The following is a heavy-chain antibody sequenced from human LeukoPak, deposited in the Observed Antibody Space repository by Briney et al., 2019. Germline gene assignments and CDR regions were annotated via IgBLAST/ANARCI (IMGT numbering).Heavy chain of an antibody. V-gene: IGHV4-59*08. CDR1: GGSFSGYY. J-gene: IGHJ5*02. Sequence: SGTLSLTCAVYGGSFSGYYWSWIRQPPGKGLEWIGYIYYSGSTNYNPSLKSRVTISVDTSKNQFSLKLSSVTAADTAVYYCARLHSSRDWFDPWGQGTLVTVSS. CDR3: ARLHSSRDWFDP. D-gene: IGHD6-13*01. CDR2: IYYSGST.